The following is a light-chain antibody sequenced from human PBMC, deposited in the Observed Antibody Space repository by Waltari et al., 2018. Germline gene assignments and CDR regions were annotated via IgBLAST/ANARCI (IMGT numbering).Light chain of an antibody. CDR3: QSYDSSLSGYV. CDR2: GNS. V-gene: IGLV1-40*01. CDR1: SSNIGAGYD. Sequence: QSVLTQPPSVSGAPGPRVTIACTGSSSNIGAGYDVHWYQQLPGPDPKLLIDGNSKRPSWVPDRLSGSQSGTSASLANTGLQHGDEADYSCQSYDSSLSGYVFGTGTKVTVL. J-gene: IGLJ1*01.